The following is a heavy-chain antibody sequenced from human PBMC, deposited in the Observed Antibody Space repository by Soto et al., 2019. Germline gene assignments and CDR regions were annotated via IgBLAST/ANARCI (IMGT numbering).Heavy chain of an antibody. CDR3: TRDFQGQYYYGMDV. J-gene: IGHJ6*02. CDR1: GFTFGDYA. CDR2: IRVKPNGGAT. Sequence: GGSLRLSCTASGFTFGDYAMNWVRQAPGKGLEWVGFIRVKPNGGATDYAASLKGRFTISRDDSRSVAYLQMNSLKTEDTAVYYCTRDFQGQYYYGMDVWGQGTTVTVSS. V-gene: IGHV3-49*04.